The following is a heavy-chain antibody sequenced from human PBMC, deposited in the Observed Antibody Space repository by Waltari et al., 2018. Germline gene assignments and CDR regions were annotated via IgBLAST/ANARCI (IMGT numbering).Heavy chain of an antibody. D-gene: IGHD3-9*01. Sequence: EVQLEESGGGLVQPGGSLRLSCAASGFTFSSYWMHWVRQAPGKGLVWVSRINSDGSTISYADSVKGRFTISRDNAKNTLYLQMNSLSVEDTAVYYCASAYYDILDWGQGTLVTVSS. CDR1: GFTFSSYW. CDR3: ASAYYDILD. V-gene: IGHV3-74*01. J-gene: IGHJ4*02. CDR2: INSDGSTI.